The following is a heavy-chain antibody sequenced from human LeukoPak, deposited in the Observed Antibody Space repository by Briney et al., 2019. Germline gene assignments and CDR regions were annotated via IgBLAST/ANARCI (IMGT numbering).Heavy chain of an antibody. Sequence: PSETLSLTCTVSGGSISSSSYYWGWIRQPPGKGLEWIGSIYYSGSTYYNPSLKSRVTISVDTSKNQFSLKLSSVTAADTAVYYCAGQMKMVRGVSYYCYYMDVWGKGTTVTVSS. D-gene: IGHD3-10*01. J-gene: IGHJ6*03. CDR3: AGQMKMVRGVSYYCYYMDV. CDR2: IYYSGST. V-gene: IGHV4-39*07. CDR1: GGSISSSSYY.